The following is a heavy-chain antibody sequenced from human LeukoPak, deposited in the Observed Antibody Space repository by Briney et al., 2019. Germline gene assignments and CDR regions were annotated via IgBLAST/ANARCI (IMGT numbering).Heavy chain of an antibody. CDR3: ARFYCSSSSCFRVGMDV. V-gene: IGHV4-59*08. CDR1: GGSISSYY. J-gene: IGHJ6*02. Sequence: SETLSLTCTVSGGSISSYYWSWIRQPPGKGLEWIGYIYYNGNTNYNPSLKSRITISLDTPKNQFALKLSSVTAADTAVYYCARFYCSSSSCFRVGMDVWAKGPRSPSP. D-gene: IGHD2-2*01. CDR2: IYYNGNT.